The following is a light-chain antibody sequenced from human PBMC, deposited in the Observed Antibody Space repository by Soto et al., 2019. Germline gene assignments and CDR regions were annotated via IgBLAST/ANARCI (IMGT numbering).Light chain of an antibody. CDR2: AAS. CDR3: QQSYSFPRT. Sequence: DIQRTQSPSALSSSLEGRVTIPCRASQSISTYLNWYQQKPGRAPKLLIYAASTLQSGVPSRFRGSGSGTDFTLTISSLQPEDFATYYCQQSYSFPRTFGQGTRLEIK. CDR1: QSISTY. V-gene: IGKV1-39*01. J-gene: IGKJ5*01.